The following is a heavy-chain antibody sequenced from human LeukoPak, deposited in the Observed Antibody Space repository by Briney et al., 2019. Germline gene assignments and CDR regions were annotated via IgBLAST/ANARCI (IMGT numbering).Heavy chain of an antibody. V-gene: IGHV3-7*03. CDR2: IKQDGSDK. Sequence: PGGSLRLSCATSGFTFGAYWMSWVRQAPGKGLEWVANIKQDGSDKYYVDSVKGRFTVSRDNAKNSLYLQMNSLRAEDTALYYCARGAAADLYYMDVWGKGTTVTVSS. J-gene: IGHJ6*03. D-gene: IGHD6-13*01. CDR1: GFTFGAYW. CDR3: ARGAAADLYYMDV.